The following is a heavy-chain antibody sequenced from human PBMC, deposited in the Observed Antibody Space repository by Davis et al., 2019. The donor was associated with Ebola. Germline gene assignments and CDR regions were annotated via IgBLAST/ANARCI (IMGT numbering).Heavy chain of an antibody. V-gene: IGHV4-38-2*02. D-gene: IGHD2-15*01. Sequence: SETLSLTCTVSGYSISSGYYWGWIRQPPGKGLEWIGSIYHSGSTYYNPSLKSRVTISVDTSKNQFSLKLSSVTAADTAVYYCARSLYCSGGSCYSLHYYYYGMDVWGKGTTVTVSS. CDR1: GYSISSGYY. J-gene: IGHJ6*04. CDR3: ARSLYCSGGSCYSLHYYYYGMDV. CDR2: IYHSGST.